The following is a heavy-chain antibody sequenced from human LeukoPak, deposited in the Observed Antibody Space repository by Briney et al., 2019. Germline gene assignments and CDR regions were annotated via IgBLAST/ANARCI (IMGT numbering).Heavy chain of an antibody. J-gene: IGHJ4*02. D-gene: IGHD1-26*01. V-gene: IGHV3-48*04. CDR3: ARDEVGGPLKY. CDR2: ISSSSSTI. Sequence: GGSLRLSCAASVFTFSSYSMNWVRQAAGKGLEWVSYISSSSSTIYYADSVRGRFTISRDNAKNSLYLQMNSLRAEDTAVYYCARDEVGGPLKYRGQGILVTVSS. CDR1: VFTFSSYS.